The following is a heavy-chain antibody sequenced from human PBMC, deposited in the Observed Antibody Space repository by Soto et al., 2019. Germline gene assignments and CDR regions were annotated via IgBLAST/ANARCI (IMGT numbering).Heavy chain of an antibody. Sequence: EVQLEESGGDLVQPGGSLRLSCAASGFTLSAYWMTWVRQAPGKGLEWVANINRDGSKKSYLDSVRGRFTISRDNVGNSLYLHMDSLRADATGLYYCARDVTPGSSSVYRDAVPIWGQGTMVTVSS. J-gene: IGHJ3*02. CDR2: INRDGSKK. CDR1: GFTLSAYW. D-gene: IGHD6-13*01. V-gene: IGHV3-7*05. CDR3: ARDVTPGSSSVYRDAVPI.